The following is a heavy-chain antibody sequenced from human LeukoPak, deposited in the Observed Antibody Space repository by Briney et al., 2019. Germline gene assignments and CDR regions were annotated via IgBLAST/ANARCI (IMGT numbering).Heavy chain of an antibody. V-gene: IGHV3-21*01. J-gene: IGHJ4*02. CDR1: GFIFSSYS. Sequence: GGSLRLSCAASGFIFSSYSMNWVRQAPGKGLEWVSSISATGNYIYYADSVKGRFTISRDNAKNSLYLQMNSLRAEDTAVYYCARDMSSSWYFDYWGQGTLVTVSS. CDR2: ISATGNYI. CDR3: ARDMSSSWYFDY. D-gene: IGHD6-13*01.